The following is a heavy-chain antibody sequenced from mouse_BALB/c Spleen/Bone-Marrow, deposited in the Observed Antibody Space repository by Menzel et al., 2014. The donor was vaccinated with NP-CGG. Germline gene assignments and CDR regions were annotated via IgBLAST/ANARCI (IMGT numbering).Heavy chain of an antibody. Sequence: GSELVRPGASVKLSCKASGYTFTSYWMHWVKQRPGQGLEWIGNIYPGSGSANYDEKFKSKATLTVDTSSSTAYMQLSSLTSEDSAVYYCTPRLRYWGQGTTLTVSS. V-gene: IGHV1S22*01. D-gene: IGHD1-2*01. J-gene: IGHJ2*01. CDR1: GYTFTSYW. CDR2: IYPGSGSA. CDR3: TPRLRY.